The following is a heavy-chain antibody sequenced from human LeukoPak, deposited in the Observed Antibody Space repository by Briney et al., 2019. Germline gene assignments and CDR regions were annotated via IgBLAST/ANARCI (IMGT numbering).Heavy chain of an antibody. CDR3: AKGLVRGVDRIRLGLDY. CDR2: ISGRDGNT. D-gene: IGHD3-10*01. J-gene: IGHJ4*02. CDR1: GFTFSTYG. Sequence: GGSLRLSCAASGFTFSTYGMNWVRQAPGKGLEWVSAISGRDGNTYYADSVKGRFTISRDNSKNTLYLQMNSLRAEDTAVYYCAKGLVRGVDRIRLGLDYWGQGTLVTVSS. V-gene: IGHV3-23*01.